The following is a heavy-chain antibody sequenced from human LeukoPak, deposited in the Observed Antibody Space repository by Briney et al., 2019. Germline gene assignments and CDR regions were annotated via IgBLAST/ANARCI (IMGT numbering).Heavy chain of an antibody. Sequence: ASVKVSCKASGYTFTGYYMHWVRQAPGQGLEWMGWINPNSGGTNYARKLQGRVTMTTDTSTSTAYMELRSLRSDDTAVYYCARRIGSGYYFDYWGQGTLVTVSS. CDR2: INPNSGGT. CDR1: GYTFTGYY. D-gene: IGHD1-26*01. V-gene: IGHV1-2*02. J-gene: IGHJ4*02. CDR3: ARRIGSGYYFDY.